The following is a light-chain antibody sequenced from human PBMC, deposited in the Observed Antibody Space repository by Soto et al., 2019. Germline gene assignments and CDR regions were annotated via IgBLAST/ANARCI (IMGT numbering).Light chain of an antibody. CDR2: EGS. Sequence: QSALTQPASVSGSPGQSITISCTGTSSDVGSYNLVSWYQQHPGQAPKLIIHEGSKRPSGVSNRFSGSKSGNTASLTISGLQAEDEADYYCCSYAGSSTWVFGGGTKLTVL. J-gene: IGLJ3*02. V-gene: IGLV2-23*01. CDR1: SSDVGSYNL. CDR3: CSYAGSSTWV.